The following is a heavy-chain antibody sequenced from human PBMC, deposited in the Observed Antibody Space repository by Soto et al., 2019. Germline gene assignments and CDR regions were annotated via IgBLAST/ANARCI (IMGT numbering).Heavy chain of an antibody. CDR2: ISSGSSTM. J-gene: IGHJ4*02. D-gene: IGHD2-8*02. CDR3: ARRSSDGVHYFDY. Sequence: GGSLRLSCEASGFTFSSYSMNWVRQAPGKGLEWVSYISSGSSTMYYADSVKGRFAISRDNAKNSLYLQMNSLRAEDTAVYYCARRSSDGVHYFDYWGQGTLVTVSS. CDR1: GFTFSSYS. V-gene: IGHV3-48*01.